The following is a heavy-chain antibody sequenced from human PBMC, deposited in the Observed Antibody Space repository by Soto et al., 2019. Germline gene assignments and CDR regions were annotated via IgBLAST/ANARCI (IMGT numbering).Heavy chain of an antibody. CDR1: VYTFTNYA. Sequence: EASVTVSCKASVYTFTNYAMHWVRQAPGQRLEWMGWINAGNGNTKYSQKFQGRVTITRDTSASTAYMELSSLRSEDTAVYYCARGYYDFWSGYSGDYYYYYMAVGGKGTTVPVSS. CDR3: ARGYYDFWSGYSGDYYYYYMAV. J-gene: IGHJ6*03. V-gene: IGHV1-3*01. CDR2: INAGNGNT. D-gene: IGHD3-3*01.